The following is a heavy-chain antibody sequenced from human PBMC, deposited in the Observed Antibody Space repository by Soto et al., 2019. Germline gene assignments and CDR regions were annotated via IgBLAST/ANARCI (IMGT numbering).Heavy chain of an antibody. V-gene: IGHV4-39*01. Sequence: SETLSLTCTVSGGSIYRSGYYWGWIRQPPGRGLEWIGNIDYNGVTYSNPSLKSRVTISRDTSKNQFSLKLTSVTAADTALYYCGKVLVGATGHTDSDSWGLGTLVTVSS. CDR3: GKVLVGATGHTDSDS. D-gene: IGHD2-15*01. CDR1: GGSIYRSGYY. CDR2: IDYNGVT. J-gene: IGHJ4*02.